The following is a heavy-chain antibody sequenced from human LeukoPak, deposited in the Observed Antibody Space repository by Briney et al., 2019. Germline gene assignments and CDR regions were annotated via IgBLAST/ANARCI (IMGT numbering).Heavy chain of an antibody. CDR1: GYTFTGYY. CDR3: ASNPLNYYGSGSYYNY. D-gene: IGHD3-10*01. CDR2: MNPNSGNT. V-gene: IGHV1-8*02. Sequence: GASVKVSCKASGYTFTGYYMHWVRQAPGQGLEWMGWMNPNSGNTGYAQKFQGRVTMTRNTSISTAYMELSSLRSEDTAVYYCASNPLNYYGSGSYYNYWGQGTLVTVSS. J-gene: IGHJ4*02.